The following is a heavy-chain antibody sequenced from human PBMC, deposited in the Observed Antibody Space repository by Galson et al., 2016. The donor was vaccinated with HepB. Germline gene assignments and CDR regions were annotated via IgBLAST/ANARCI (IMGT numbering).Heavy chain of an antibody. Sequence: SLRLSCAASGFTFSTYAIHWVRQAPGKGLEWVAVISFDGSNEYYADSVRGRFTISRDNSKNTLYLQMNSLRAEDTALYYCARDRRVGPTPTSLNYWGQGTLVTVSS. CDR2: ISFDGSNE. D-gene: IGHD1-26*01. CDR1: GFTFSTYA. V-gene: IGHV3-30*04. J-gene: IGHJ4*02. CDR3: ARDRRVGPTPTSLNY.